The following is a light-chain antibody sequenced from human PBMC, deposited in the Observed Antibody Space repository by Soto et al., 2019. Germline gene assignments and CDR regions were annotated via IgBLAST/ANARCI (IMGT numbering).Light chain of an antibody. Sequence: DIVMTQSPLSLPVTPGEPASISCRSSQSLLHSNGYNCLDWYVQKPGQSPQLLIYFGSNRASGVPVRFSGSGSGTDFTLKISRVEAEDVGLYCCMQALQTPLTFGGGTKVEIK. CDR2: FGS. CDR1: QSLLHSNGYNC. CDR3: MQALQTPLT. V-gene: IGKV2-28*01. J-gene: IGKJ4*01.